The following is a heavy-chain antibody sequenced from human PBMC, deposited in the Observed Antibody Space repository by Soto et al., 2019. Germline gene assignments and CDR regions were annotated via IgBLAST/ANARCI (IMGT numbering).Heavy chain of an antibody. CDR2: IHYSGST. V-gene: IGHV4-39*01. CDR3: ARHEGNGNVWPLDY. Sequence: NPSETLSLTCTVSGDSIGTTHSYWAWIRQSPGKGLEWIGNIHYSGSTYYMPSLRSRVPLSVDTSKNQFSLRLTSVTAEDTAVYYCARHEGNGNVWPLDYWGQGILVTVSS. D-gene: IGHD2-8*01. J-gene: IGHJ4*02. CDR1: GDSIGTTHSY.